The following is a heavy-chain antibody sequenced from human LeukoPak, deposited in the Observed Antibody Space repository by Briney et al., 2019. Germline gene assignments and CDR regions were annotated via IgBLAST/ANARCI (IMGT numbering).Heavy chain of an antibody. CDR1: GFTFSSYG. CDR3: ARASTRVVTVSITVAGTVDC. D-gene: IGHD6-19*01. Sequence: GSLRLSCAASGFTFSSYGMHWVRQVPGKGLEWVAVIWYDGGNKYYADSVKGRFTISRDNSNNTLYLQMNSLRAEDTAVYYCARASTRVVTVSITVAGTVDCWGQGTLVTVSS. CDR2: IWYDGGNK. V-gene: IGHV3-33*01. J-gene: IGHJ4*02.